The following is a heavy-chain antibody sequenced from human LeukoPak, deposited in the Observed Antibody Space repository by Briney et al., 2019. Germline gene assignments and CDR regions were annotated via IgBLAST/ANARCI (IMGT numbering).Heavy chain of an antibody. J-gene: IGHJ3*02. CDR1: ASTFSSYW. V-gene: IGHV3-74*01. CDR3: ARVCDGYNYDAFDI. Sequence: GGSLRLSCAASASTFSSYWMHWVRQVPGKGLVWVSRINSDGSSTSYADSVKGRFTISRDNAKNTLYLQMNSLRAEDTAVYYCARVCDGYNYDAFDIWGQGTMVTVSS. CDR2: INSDGSST. D-gene: IGHD5-24*01.